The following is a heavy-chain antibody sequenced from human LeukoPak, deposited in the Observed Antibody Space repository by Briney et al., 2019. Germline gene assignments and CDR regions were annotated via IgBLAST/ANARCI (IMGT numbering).Heavy chain of an antibody. D-gene: IGHD6-19*01. Sequence: PGGSLRLSCAASGFTFSDYYMSWIRQAPGKGLEWVSYISSSGSTIYYADSVKGRFTISRDNAKNSLYLQMNSLRAEDTAVYYCARDLNSSGWPSALKTYYYYGMDVWGQGTTVTVSS. CDR2: ISSSGSTI. V-gene: IGHV3-11*01. CDR1: GFTFSDYY. CDR3: ARDLNSSGWPSALKTYYYYGMDV. J-gene: IGHJ6*02.